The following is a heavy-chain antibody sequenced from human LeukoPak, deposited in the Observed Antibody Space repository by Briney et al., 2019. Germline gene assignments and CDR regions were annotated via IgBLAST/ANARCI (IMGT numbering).Heavy chain of an antibody. Sequence: ASVRVSCKASGYTFIGHYIHWVRQAPGQGLEWMGWINPNSGDTNFAQKFQGRVTMTRDTSISAAHVELISLKSDDTAVYFCARSGAPPHYYYYYMDVWGKGTTVTVSS. CDR3: ARSGAPPHYYYYYMDV. J-gene: IGHJ6*03. D-gene: IGHD7-27*01. CDR2: INPNSGDT. V-gene: IGHV1-2*02. CDR1: GYTFIGHY.